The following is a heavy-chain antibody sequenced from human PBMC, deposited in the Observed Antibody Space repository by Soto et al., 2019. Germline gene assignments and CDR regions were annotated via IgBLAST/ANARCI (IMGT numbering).Heavy chain of an antibody. CDR2: INPNSGGT. CDR3: ARDWGLLSSGCYHEYDY. CDR1: GYTFTGYY. D-gene: IGHD6-19*01. Sequence: ASVKVSCKASGYTFTGYYMHWVRQAPGQGLEWMGWINPNSGGTKYAQKFQGRVNMTRDTSISTAYMELSRLRSDDTAVYYCARDWGLLSSGCYHEYDYLGQRNLVTVSS. J-gene: IGHJ4*02. V-gene: IGHV1-2*02.